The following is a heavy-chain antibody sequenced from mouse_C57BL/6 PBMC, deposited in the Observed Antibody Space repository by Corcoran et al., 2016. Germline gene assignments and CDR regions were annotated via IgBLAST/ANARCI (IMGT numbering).Heavy chain of an antibody. Sequence: QIQLVQSGPELKKPGETVKISCKASGYTFTTYGMSWVKQAPGKGLKWMGWINTYSGVPTYADDFKGRFAFSLETSASTAYLQINNLKNEDTATYFCARGYGSSFWYFDVWGTGTTVTVSS. CDR1: GYTFTTYG. J-gene: IGHJ1*03. V-gene: IGHV9-3*01. CDR3: ARGYGSSFWYFDV. D-gene: IGHD1-1*01. CDR2: INTYSGVP.